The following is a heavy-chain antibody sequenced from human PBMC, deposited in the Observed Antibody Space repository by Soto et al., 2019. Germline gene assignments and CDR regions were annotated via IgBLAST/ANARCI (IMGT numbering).Heavy chain of an antibody. CDR2: ISENGGNT. D-gene: IGHD1-26*01. J-gene: IGHJ2*01. CDR3: AKSGPKWWHFDL. Sequence: EEQLLESGGGLVQPGGSLRLSCAASGITFNSYAMTWVRQAPGKGLEWVSAISENGGNTYYADSVKGRFTISRDNSKNTLYLQLNSLGAEDTAVYYCAKSGPKWWHFDLWGRGTLVAVSS. V-gene: IGHV3-23*01. CDR1: GITFNSYA.